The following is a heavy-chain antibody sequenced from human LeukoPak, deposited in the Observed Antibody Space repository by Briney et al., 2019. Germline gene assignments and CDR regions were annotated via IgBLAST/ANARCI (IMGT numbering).Heavy chain of an antibody. Sequence: GGSLRLSCAASGFTFSSYWMNWVRQAPGKGLEWVSSISSSSSYIYYADSVKGRFTISRDNAENSLYLQMNSLRVEDTAVYYCARAPTVLVGYCSSSSCQADYWGQGTLVTVSS. D-gene: IGHD2-2*01. V-gene: IGHV3-21*01. CDR3: ARAPTVLVGYCSSSSCQADY. CDR1: GFTFSSYW. J-gene: IGHJ4*02. CDR2: ISSSSSYI.